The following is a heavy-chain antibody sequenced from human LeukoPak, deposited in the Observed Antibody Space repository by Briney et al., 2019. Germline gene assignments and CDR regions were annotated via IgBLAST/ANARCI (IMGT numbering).Heavy chain of an antibody. CDR2: IYAGDSEA. V-gene: IGHV5-51*01. Sequence: GESLKISCNGSGYTFTNYWIGWVRQMPGKGLEWMGIIYAGDSEARYSPSFQGQVIISVDKSITTAYLQWNSLKASDTAIYYCARQGRSNAAFDFWGQGTMVTVSS. CDR1: GYTFTNYW. CDR3: ARQGRSNAAFDF. D-gene: IGHD1-1*01. J-gene: IGHJ3*01.